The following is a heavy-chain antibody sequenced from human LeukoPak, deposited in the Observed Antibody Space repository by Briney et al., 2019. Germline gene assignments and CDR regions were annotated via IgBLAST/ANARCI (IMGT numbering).Heavy chain of an antibody. V-gene: IGHV4-59*01. J-gene: IGHJ4*02. CDR1: GGSISSYY. CDR3: ARDYETTFDH. Sequence: SETLSLTCTVSGGSISSYYWSWIRQPPGKGLEWIGYIYYSGSTNYNPSLKSRVTISVDTSKNQFSLKLSSVTAADTAVYYCARDYETTFDHWGQGTLVTVSS. D-gene: IGHD3-16*01. CDR2: IYYSGST.